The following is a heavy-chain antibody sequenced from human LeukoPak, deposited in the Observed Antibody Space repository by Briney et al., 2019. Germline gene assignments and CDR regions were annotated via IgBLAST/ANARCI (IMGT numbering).Heavy chain of an antibody. CDR2: ISGSGGST. J-gene: IGHJ3*02. CDR3: AKDSPYYDSSGYYSPDI. V-gene: IGHV3-23*01. Sequence: PGGSLRLSCAASGFTFSNSAMSWVRQAPGKGLEWVSAISGSGGSTYYADSVKGRFTISRDNSKNTLYLQMNSLRAEDTAVYYCAKDSPYYDSSGYYSPDIWGQGTMVTVSS. D-gene: IGHD3-22*01. CDR1: GFTFSNSA.